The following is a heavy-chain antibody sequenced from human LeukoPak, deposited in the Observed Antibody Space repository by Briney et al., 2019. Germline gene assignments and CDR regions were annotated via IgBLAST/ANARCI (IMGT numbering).Heavy chain of an antibody. Sequence: GGSLRLSCAASGFTFSSYGMHWVRQAPGKGLEWVAVISYDGSNKYYADSVKGRFTISRDNSKNTLYLQMNSLRAEDTAVYYCAKEGIAIIGDAFDIWGQGTVVTVSS. CDR1: GFTFSSYG. CDR3: AKEGIAIIGDAFDI. CDR2: ISYDGSNK. D-gene: IGHD6-13*01. J-gene: IGHJ3*02. V-gene: IGHV3-30*18.